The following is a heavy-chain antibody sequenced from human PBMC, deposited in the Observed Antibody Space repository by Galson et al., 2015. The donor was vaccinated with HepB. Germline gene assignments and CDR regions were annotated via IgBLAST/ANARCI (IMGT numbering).Heavy chain of an antibody. J-gene: IGHJ4*02. D-gene: IGHD4/OR15-4a*01. CDR1: GYTFTSNG. CDR2: ISSYGGNT. Sequence: SVKVSCKASGYTFTSNGISWVRQTPRQGLEWLGWISSYGGNTKYAQKYQGSITLTRDTSTSTAYLELRSLRSDDTAVYYCARDRDYRFDFWGQGTLVTVSS. CDR3: ARDRDYRFDF. V-gene: IGHV1-18*04.